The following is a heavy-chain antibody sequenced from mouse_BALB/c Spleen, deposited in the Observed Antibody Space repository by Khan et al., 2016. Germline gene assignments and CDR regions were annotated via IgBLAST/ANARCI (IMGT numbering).Heavy chain of an antibody. J-gene: IGHJ3*01. CDR2: IWASGST. Sequence: QVQLKQSGPGLVAPSQSLSITCTVSGFSLTSYGVHWVRQPPGKGLEWLGVIWASGSTDYNSALMCRLNISKDNSKSQVFLKMNSLQTDDTAMYYCGREGDYDPWFVYWGQGTLVTVSA. CDR3: GREGDYDPWFVY. CDR1: GFSLTSYG. V-gene: IGHV2-9*02. D-gene: IGHD2-4*01.